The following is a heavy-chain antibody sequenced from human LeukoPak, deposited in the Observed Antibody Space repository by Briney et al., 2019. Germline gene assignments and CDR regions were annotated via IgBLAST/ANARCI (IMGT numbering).Heavy chain of an antibody. CDR1: GFTFNIYT. V-gene: IGHV3-21*01. Sequence: KPGGSLRLSCAASGFTFNIYTINWVRQAPGKGLEWVSSISSRGTNIYYADSLKGRFTVSRDNAKNSLFLQMNSLRAEDTAVYYCARVAGYCDSTSNCYSDYWGQGTLATVSS. CDR3: ARVAGYCDSTSNCYSDY. D-gene: IGHD2-2*01. J-gene: IGHJ4*02. CDR2: ISSRGTNI.